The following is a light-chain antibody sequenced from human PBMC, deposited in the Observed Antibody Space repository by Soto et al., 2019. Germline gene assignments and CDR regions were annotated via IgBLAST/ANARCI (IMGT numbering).Light chain of an antibody. CDR2: DAS. CDR1: QSISSY. Sequence: EIVFTQSRATLSLSPGETATLSCMASQSISSYLAWYQQKPGQAPRLLIYDASNRATGIPARFSGSGSGTDFTLTISSLQPEYFAAYYCQQRSNWPPNFGQGTRLEIK. V-gene: IGKV3-11*01. J-gene: IGKJ5*01. CDR3: QQRSNWPPN.